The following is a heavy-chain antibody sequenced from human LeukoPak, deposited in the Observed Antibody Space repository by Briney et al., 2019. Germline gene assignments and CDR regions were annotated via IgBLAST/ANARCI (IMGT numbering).Heavy chain of an antibody. J-gene: IGHJ4*02. Sequence: ASVKVSCKTSGYTFSDYYLHWVRQAPGQGLEWMGWINPNDGGTNYAQNFQGRVTMTRDTSISTAYLEVTRLRSDDTAVYYCARGRPQARTTTPLFDYWGQGTLVTVSS. CDR3: ARGRPQARTTTPLFDY. CDR2: INPNDGGT. D-gene: IGHD1-1*01. V-gene: IGHV1-2*02. CDR1: GYTFSDYY.